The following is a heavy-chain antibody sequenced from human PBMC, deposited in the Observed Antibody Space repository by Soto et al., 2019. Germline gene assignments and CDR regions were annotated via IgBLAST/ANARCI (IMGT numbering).Heavy chain of an antibody. Sequence: PVRPMRLPCAAAGCTFSTYAMHWVRQAKSKGLEWVAAISYGGNKKFYADSVKGRFTISRDNSDNTLYLQMNSLRGDDTAVYYCARVYGDYSTRFDYWGQGTLVTVSX. J-gene: IGHJ4*02. CDR1: GCTFSTYA. CDR3: ARVYGDYSTRFDY. CDR2: ISYGGNKK. D-gene: IGHD4-17*01. V-gene: IGHV3-30-3*01.